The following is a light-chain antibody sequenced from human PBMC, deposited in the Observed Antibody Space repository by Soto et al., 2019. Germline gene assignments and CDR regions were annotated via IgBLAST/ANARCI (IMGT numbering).Light chain of an antibody. CDR3: QSYDSSLTGSKV. CDR1: ISNIGAGFD. CDR2: GNS. J-gene: IGLJ1*01. Sequence: QCFLTQPPSVSGTPGQRRTISCTGSISNIGAGFDVHWYQQLPGTAPKLLIYGNSNRPSGVPDRFSGSRSGTSASLAITGLQAEDEADYYCQSYDSSLTGSKVFGSGTKVTVL. V-gene: IGLV1-40*01.